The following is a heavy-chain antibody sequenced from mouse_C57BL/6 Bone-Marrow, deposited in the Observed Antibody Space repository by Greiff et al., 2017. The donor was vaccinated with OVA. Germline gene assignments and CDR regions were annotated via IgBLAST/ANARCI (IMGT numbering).Heavy chain of an antibody. CDR1: GFTFTSYW. CDR3: ARNLYYYAMDY. D-gene: IGHD5-1*01. J-gene: IGHJ4*01. CDR2: IYPGSGST. V-gene: IGHV1-55*01. Sequence: VQLQQPGAELVKPGASVKMSCKASGFTFTSYWITWVKQRPGQGLEWIGDIYPGSGSTNYNEKFKSKATLTVDTSSSTAYMQLSSLTSEDSAVYYCARNLYYYAMDYWGQGTSVTVSS.